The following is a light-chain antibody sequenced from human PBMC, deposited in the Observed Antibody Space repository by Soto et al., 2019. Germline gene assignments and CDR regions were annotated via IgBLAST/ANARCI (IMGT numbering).Light chain of an antibody. Sequence: DIQMIQSATKMLTPXRECVSIAXXASQSISSYLNWYQQKPGKAPKLLIYDASSLESGVPSRFSGSGSGTEFTLTISSLQPDDFATYYCQQYNSYSSTFGQGTKVDI. CDR3: QQYNSYSST. J-gene: IGKJ1*01. CDR1: QSISSY. V-gene: IGKV1-5*01. CDR2: DAS.